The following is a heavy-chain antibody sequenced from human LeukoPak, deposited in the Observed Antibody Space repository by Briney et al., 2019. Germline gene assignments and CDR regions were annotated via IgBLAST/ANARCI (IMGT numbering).Heavy chain of an antibody. CDR3: TRSFRDSPVDP. CDR2: IYYTGRT. Sequence: SETLSLTCTVSGGSISTNNYYWGWIRQPPGMGLEWIGSIYYTGRTYYNPSLKSRITISVDTSKNQFSLKLSSVTAADTAVYYCTRSFRDSPVDPWGQGTLVTVSS. CDR1: GGSISTNNYY. V-gene: IGHV4-39*01. J-gene: IGHJ5*02. D-gene: IGHD1-14*01.